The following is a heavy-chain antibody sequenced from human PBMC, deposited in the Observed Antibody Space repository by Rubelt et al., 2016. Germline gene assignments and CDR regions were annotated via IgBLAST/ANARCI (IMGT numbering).Heavy chain of an antibody. V-gene: IGHV3-21*01. CDR3: ARVVGGYDAFDF. D-gene: IGHD5-12*01. CDR2: ISSGSSYI. CDR1: GFTFSSYN. J-gene: IGHJ3*01. Sequence: EVQLVESGGGLVQPGGSLRLSCAASGFTFSSYNMNWVRQAPGKGLQWVSSISSGSSYILYADSVKGRFTVSRDNANNSLYLQMNGLRAEDTAVYFCARVVGGYDAFDFWGQGTMVTVSS.